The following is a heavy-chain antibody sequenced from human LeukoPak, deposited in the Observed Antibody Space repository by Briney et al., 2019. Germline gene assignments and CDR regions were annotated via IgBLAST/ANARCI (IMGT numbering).Heavy chain of an antibody. J-gene: IGHJ4*02. V-gene: IGHV1-24*01. CDR2: FHPEDGET. Sequence: ASVKVSCMVSGDTLTALSMHWVRQAPGKGLEWMGGFHPEDGETIYAQKFQGRVTMTEDTSTDTAYMELSSLRSDDTAVYYCTTGKIYCSTTSCSDDYWGQGALVTVSS. CDR1: GDTLTALS. D-gene: IGHD2-2*01. CDR3: TTGKIYCSTTSCSDDY.